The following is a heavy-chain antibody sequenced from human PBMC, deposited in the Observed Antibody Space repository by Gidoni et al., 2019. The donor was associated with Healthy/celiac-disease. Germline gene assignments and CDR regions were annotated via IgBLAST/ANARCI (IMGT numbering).Heavy chain of an antibody. CDR2: IIPILGIA. CDR1: GGTFSSYT. J-gene: IGHJ6*02. V-gene: IGHV1-69*02. D-gene: IGHD1-20*01. Sequence: QVQLVQSGAEVKKPGSSVKVSCKASGGTFSSYTISWVRQAPGQGLEWMGRIIPILGIANYAQKFQGRVTITADKSTSTAYMELSSLRSEDTAVYYCARSRYNWISGMDVWGQGTTVTVSS. CDR3: ARSRYNWISGMDV.